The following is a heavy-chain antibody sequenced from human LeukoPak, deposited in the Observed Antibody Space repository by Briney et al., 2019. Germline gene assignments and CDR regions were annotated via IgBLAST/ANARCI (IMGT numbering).Heavy chain of an antibody. Sequence: PGGSQRLSCAASGFTFSDYYMSWIRQAPGKGLEWVSYISSSGSTIYYADSVKGRFTISRDNAKNSLYLQMNSLRAEDTAVYYCAKERPWELFDYWGQGTLVTVSP. J-gene: IGHJ4*02. V-gene: IGHV3-11*01. CDR2: ISSSGSTI. D-gene: IGHD1-26*01. CDR1: GFTFSDYY. CDR3: AKERPWELFDY.